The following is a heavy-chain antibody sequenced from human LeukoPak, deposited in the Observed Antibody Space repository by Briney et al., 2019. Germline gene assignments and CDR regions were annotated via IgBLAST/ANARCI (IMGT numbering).Heavy chain of an antibody. J-gene: IGHJ2*01. CDR1: GFTFSNYW. Sequence: PGGSLRLSCAASGFTFSNYWMTWVRQAPGKGLEWVANIKQDGSEKYYVDSVKGRFTISRDSAKNSLYLQMNSLRADDTAVYYCARATHLSMVYWYFDLWGRGTLVTVSS. D-gene: IGHD3-10*01. CDR3: ARATHLSMVYWYFDL. CDR2: IKQDGSEK. V-gene: IGHV3-7*01.